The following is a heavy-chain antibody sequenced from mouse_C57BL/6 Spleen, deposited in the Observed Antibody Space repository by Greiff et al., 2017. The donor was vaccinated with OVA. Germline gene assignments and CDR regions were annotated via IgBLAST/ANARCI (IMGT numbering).Heavy chain of an antibody. CDR3: ATYGNYVAD. D-gene: IGHD2-10*02. CDR2: INPNYGTT. J-gene: IGHJ3*01. V-gene: IGHV1-39*01. Sequence: EVQVVESGPELVKPGASVKISCKASGYSFTDYNMNWVKQSNGKSLEWIGVINPNYGTTSYNQKFKGKATLTVDQSSSTAYMQLNSLTSEDAEVYYWATYGNYVADWGQGTLVTVSA. CDR1: GYSFTDYN.